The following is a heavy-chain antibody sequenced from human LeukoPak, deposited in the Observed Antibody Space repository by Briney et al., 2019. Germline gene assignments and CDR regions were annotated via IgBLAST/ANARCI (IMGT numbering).Heavy chain of an antibody. Sequence: PSETLSLTCTVSGGSINSYTYYWSWIRQPAGKGLEWNGRVETSGNTNSKPSLKDRVSRSVYTSKSQFSLKLRSVTAADTAVYYCARDRYAEYGTVWENWGQGTLVTVSS. CDR1: GGSINSYTYY. J-gene: IGHJ4*02. V-gene: IGHV4-61*02. D-gene: IGHD1-26*01. CDR3: ARDRYAEYGTVWEN. CDR2: VETSGNT.